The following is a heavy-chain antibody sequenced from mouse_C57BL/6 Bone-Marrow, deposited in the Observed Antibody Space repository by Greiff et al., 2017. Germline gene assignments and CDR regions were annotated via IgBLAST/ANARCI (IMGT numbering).Heavy chain of an antibody. CDR2: IYPGDGDT. D-gene: IGHD1-1*01. CDR1: GYAFSSSW. Sequence: QVQLKESGPELVKPGASVKISCKASGYAFSSSWMNWVKQRPGKGLEWIGRIYPGDGDTNYNGKFKGKATLTADKSSSTAYMQLSSLTSEDSAVYFCATPITTVVANWYFDVWGTGTTVTVSS. V-gene: IGHV1-82*01. J-gene: IGHJ1*03. CDR3: ATPITTVVANWYFDV.